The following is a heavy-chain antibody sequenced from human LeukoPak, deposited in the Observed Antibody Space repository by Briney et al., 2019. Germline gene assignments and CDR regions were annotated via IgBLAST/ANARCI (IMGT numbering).Heavy chain of an antibody. D-gene: IGHD3-22*01. CDR3: AKANPVVVVITKEDY. V-gene: IGHV3-23*03. CDR1: GFTFSSYA. Sequence: PGGSLRLSCAASGFTFSSYAMCWVRQAPGKGLEWVSVIYSGGRTYYADSVKGRFSISRDNSKNTLYLQMNSLRAEDTAVYYCAKANPVVVVITKEDYWGQGTLVNVSS. J-gene: IGHJ4*02. CDR2: IYSGGRT.